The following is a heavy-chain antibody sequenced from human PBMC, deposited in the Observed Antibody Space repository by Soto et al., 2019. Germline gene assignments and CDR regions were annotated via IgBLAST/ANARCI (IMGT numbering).Heavy chain of an antibody. V-gene: IGHV3-53*01. CDR2: IYSGGST. D-gene: IGHD2-2*01. CDR3: ARVRGVGNHIVVVPAAMEFDY. CDR1: GFTVSSNY. Sequence: PGGSLRLSCAASGFTVSSNYMSWVRQAPGKGLEWVSVIYSGGSTYYADSVKGRFTISRDNSKNTLYLQMNSLRAEDTAVYYCARVRGVGNHIVVVPAAMEFDYWGQGTLVTVSS. J-gene: IGHJ4*02.